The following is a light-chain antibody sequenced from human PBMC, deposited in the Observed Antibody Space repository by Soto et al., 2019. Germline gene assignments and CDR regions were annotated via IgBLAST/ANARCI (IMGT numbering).Light chain of an antibody. V-gene: IGKV3-20*01. CDR2: GAS. J-gene: IGKJ1*01. CDR3: QQYGSSPWT. Sequence: ETVLTQSPGTLSLSPGERATLSCRASQSVSSSYLAWYQQKPGQAPRLPIYGASSRATGIPDRFSVSGSGTDFTLTISRLEPEDFAVYYCQQYGSSPWTFGQGTKVEIK. CDR1: QSVSSSY.